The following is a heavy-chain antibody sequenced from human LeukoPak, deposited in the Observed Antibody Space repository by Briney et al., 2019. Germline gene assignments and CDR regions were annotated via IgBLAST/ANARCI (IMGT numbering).Heavy chain of an antibody. CDR1: GYTFSSYW. J-gene: IGHJ4*02. V-gene: IGHV3-74*01. Sequence: PGGALRLSCAASGYTFSSYWMHWVRQAPGKGLLWVSRIITDGRPTSYADSVRRRFPISRDNAKHTLYLQMSSLRVEDTAVYYCTKDLTGSFDYWGQGTLVTVSS. CDR2: IITDGRPT. D-gene: IGHD2/OR15-2a*01. CDR3: TKDLTGSFDY.